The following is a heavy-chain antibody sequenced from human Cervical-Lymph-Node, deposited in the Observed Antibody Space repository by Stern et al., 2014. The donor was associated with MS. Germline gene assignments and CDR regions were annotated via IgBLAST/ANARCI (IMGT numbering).Heavy chain of an antibody. CDR3: VKTRTA. V-gene: IGHV3-11*01. CDR1: GFTFSDYH. Sequence: VQLXXXGGDLVKPGGSLRLSCAASGFTFSDYHMSWIRQAPGKGLEWVSYIGSTGSIVYYADSVKGRFTISRDNAKNSLYLQMNSLRVEDTAVYYCVKTRTAWGQGTLVTVSS. J-gene: IGHJ5*02. CDR2: IGSTGSIV.